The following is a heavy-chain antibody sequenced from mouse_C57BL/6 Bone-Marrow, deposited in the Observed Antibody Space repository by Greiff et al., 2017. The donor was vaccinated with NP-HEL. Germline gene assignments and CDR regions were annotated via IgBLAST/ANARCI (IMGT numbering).Heavy chain of an antibody. CDR1: GYTFTSYW. V-gene: IGHV1-52*01. D-gene: IGHD4-1*01. CDR2: IDPSDSET. J-gene: IGHJ2*01. Sequence: VQLQQPGAELVRPGSSVKLSCKASGYTFTSYWMHWVKQRPIQGLEWIGNIDPSDSETHYNQKFKDKATLSVDKSSSTAYMQLSSLTSEDSAGYCSASSNWVFDYWGQGTTLTVSS. CDR3: ASSNWVFDY.